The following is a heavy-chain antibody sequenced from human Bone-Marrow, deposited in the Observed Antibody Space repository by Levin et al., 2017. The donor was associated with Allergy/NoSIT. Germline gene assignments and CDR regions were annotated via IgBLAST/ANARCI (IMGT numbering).Heavy chain of an antibody. D-gene: IGHD3-22*01. Sequence: PGGSLRLSCAASGFTFSSYGMHWVRQAPGKGLEWVALISYDGSNKYYADSVKGRFTISRDNSKNTLYLQMNSLRAEDTAVYYCAKDRNFYYYDISGYYNYWGQGTLVTVSS. CDR3: AKDRNFYYYDISGYYNY. J-gene: IGHJ4*02. CDR2: ISYDGSNK. CDR1: GFTFSSYG. V-gene: IGHV3-30*18.